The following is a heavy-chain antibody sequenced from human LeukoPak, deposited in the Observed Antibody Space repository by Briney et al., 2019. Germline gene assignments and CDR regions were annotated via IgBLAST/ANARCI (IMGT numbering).Heavy chain of an antibody. D-gene: IGHD2-2*01. CDR2: IYYSGST. V-gene: IGHV4-59*12. CDR3: ARDFCSSTSCYPNDAFDI. Sequence: SETLSLTCTVSGGSISSYYWSWIRQPPGKGLEWIGYIYYSGSTNYNPSLKSRVTISVDTSKNQFSLKLSSVTAADTAVYYCARDFCSSTSCYPNDAFDIWGQGTMVTVSS. CDR1: GGSISSYY. J-gene: IGHJ3*02.